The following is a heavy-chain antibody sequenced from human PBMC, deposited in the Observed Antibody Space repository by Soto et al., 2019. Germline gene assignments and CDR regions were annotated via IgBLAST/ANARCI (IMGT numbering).Heavy chain of an antibody. CDR1: GFTFNNYA. CDR2: ISHDGSIE. Sequence: QAQLVESGGGVVQPGRSLRLSCAASGFTFNNYAMHWVRQAPGKGLERVAVISHDGSIEYYPDSVKGRFTISRDNSKNTLYLEMNSLRAEYTAVYYCARDSRSTGQGAFDIWGQGTMVIVSS. CDR3: ARDSRSTGQGAFDI. D-gene: IGHD3-16*01. J-gene: IGHJ3*02. V-gene: IGHV3-30*03.